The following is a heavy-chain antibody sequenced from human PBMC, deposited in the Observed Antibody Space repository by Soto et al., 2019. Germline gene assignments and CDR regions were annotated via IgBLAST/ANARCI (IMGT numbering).Heavy chain of an antibody. V-gene: IGHV4-4*07. D-gene: IGHD3-9*01. CDR3: AREDYYDTGYYVV. J-gene: IGHJ4*02. Sequence: SETLSLTCTVPGRSMSGYYWSWIRQPAGERLEWIGRIYTSGTTDFNPSLKGRVTMSVDTSKNQFSLKLTSVTAADTALYYCAREDYYDTGYYVVWGQGTQVTVSS. CDR2: IYTSGTT. CDR1: GRSMSGYY.